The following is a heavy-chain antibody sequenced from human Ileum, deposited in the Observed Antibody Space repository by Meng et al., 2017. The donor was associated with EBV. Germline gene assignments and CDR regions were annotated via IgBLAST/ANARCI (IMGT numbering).Heavy chain of an antibody. V-gene: IGHV4-39*01. D-gene: IGHD2-2*01. CDR2: IYYSGST. CDR3: ARSIVVVPAAIYY. Sequence: LPLQESGPGLAKPSETLSLTCTCSGGSISSSSYYWGWIRQPPGKGLEWIGSIYYSGSTYYNPSLKSRVTISVDTSKNQFSLKLSSVTAADTAVYYCARSIVVVPAAIYYWGQGTLVTVSS. CDR1: GGSISSSSYY. J-gene: IGHJ4*02.